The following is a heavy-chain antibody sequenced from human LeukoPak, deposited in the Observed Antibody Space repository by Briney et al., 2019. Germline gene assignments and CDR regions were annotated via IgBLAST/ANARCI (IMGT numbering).Heavy chain of an antibody. CDR3: ARVTSSFNYAYYYYMDV. J-gene: IGHJ6*03. Sequence: SETLSLTCTVSNGSINSYYWSWIRQPPGKGLEWTGYVYDSGRTNYNPSLKSRVTISVDTSKNHFSLRVNSVTAADTAIYYFARVTSSFNYAYYYYMDVWGKGTTVTISS. D-gene: IGHD2-2*01. CDR2: VYDSGRT. CDR1: NGSINSYY. V-gene: IGHV4-59*01.